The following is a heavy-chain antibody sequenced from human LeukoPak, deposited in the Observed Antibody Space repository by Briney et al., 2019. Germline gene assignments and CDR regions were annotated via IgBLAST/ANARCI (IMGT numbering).Heavy chain of an antibody. V-gene: IGHV4-39*01. CDR3: GRQKSVHGNRPCVVAY. D-gene: IGHD5-24*01. J-gene: IGHJ4*02. CDR1: GVPISIRPDL. CDR2: IYYSGST. Sequence: SETLPLTHFLFGVPISIRPDLYPWIRQPPGKGLEWIGYIYYSGSTYYNPSLKNRVTISVDTSKNQFSLQLTSVTAAHTAFYYCGRQKSVHGNRPCVVAYWGQGSLVSVSS.